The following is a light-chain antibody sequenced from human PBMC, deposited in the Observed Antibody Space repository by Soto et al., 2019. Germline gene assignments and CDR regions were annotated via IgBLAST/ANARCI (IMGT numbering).Light chain of an antibody. CDR1: QSISSY. CDR3: QQSYSTPST. Sequence: DIQMTQSPSSLSASVGDRVTVTCRASQSISSYVNWYQQKTGKAPKLLLYAASSLQSGVPSRFSGSESGTVFTLTISSLQPEDFATYYCQQSYSTPSTFGQGTKV. CDR2: AAS. J-gene: IGKJ1*01. V-gene: IGKV1-39*01.